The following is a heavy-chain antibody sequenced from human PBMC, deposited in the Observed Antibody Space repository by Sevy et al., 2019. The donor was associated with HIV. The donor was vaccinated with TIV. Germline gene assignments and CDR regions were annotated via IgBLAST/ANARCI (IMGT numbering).Heavy chain of an antibody. V-gene: IGHV3-30-3*01. J-gene: IGHJ4*01. CDR2: ISYEGTKT. CDR3: ARDGGYSVKWYPLY. Sequence: GGSLRLSCAASGFAFSTHAMHWVRQAPGKGLEWVAVISYEGTKTFYAASVEGRFTISRDNSKNMLSLQINSLRPEDTAVYYCARDGGYSVKWYPLYWGHGTLVTVSS. D-gene: IGHD1-26*01. CDR1: GFAFSTHA.